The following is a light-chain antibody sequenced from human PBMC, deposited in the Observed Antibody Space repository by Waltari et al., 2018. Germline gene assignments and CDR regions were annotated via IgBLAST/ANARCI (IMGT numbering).Light chain of an antibody. Sequence: QSALTQPASVSGSPGQSITISCTGTSSDVGSYNLVSWYQQHPGKGPQLIIYEGTKRPSGVSNRFSGSKSGNTASLTISGLQAEDEAEYYCCSYAGSSTGVFGGGTKLTVL. CDR1: SSDVGSYNL. CDR2: EGT. V-gene: IGLV2-23*01. CDR3: CSYAGSSTGV. J-gene: IGLJ2*01.